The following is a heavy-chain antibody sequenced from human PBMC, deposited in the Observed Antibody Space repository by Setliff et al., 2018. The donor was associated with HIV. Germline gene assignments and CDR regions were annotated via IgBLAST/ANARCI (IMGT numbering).Heavy chain of an antibody. D-gene: IGHD3-10*01. V-gene: IGHV1-46*03. Sequence: ASVKVSCKASGYSFTTSYIHWVRQAPGQGLEWMGIINPEVGRSTYAQNFQGRVTMTRDTPTTTVYMELSSLRSEDTAVYYCARASPAPRAYGSGSYLAWWGLGTLVTVSS. CDR3: ARASPAPRAYGSGSYLAW. CDR1: GYSFTTSY. CDR2: INPEVGRS. J-gene: IGHJ4*02.